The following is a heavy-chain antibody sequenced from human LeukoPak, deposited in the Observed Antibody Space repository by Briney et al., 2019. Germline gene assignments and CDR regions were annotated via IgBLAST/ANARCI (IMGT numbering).Heavy chain of an antibody. V-gene: IGHV3-30*03. CDR2: ISYDGSNK. D-gene: IGHD6-13*01. CDR1: GFTFSSYG. J-gene: IGHJ1*01. Sequence: GRSLRLSCAASGFTFSSYGMHWVRQAPGKGLEWVAIISYDGSNKYYADSVQGRFTISRDNSKNTLYLQMNSLRAEDTAVYYCARGRFGSCWGQGTLVTVSS. CDR3: ARGRFGSC.